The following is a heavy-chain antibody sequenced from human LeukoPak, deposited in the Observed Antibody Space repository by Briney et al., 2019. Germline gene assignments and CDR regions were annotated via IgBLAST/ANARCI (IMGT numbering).Heavy chain of an antibody. J-gene: IGHJ5*02. V-gene: IGHV3-7*01. D-gene: IGHD2-15*01. CDR2: IKQDGSEK. CDR3: ARGTYCSGGSCYSFGFDP. CDR1: GFTFSSCW. Sequence: GGSLRLSCAASGFTFSSCWMSWVRQAPGKGLEWVANIKQDGSEKYYVDSVKGRFTISRDNAKNSLYLQMNSLRAEDTAVYYCARGTYCSGGSCYSFGFDPWGQGTLVTVSS.